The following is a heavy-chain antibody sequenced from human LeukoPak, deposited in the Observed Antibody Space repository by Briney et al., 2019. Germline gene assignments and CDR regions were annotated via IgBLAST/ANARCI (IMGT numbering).Heavy chain of an antibody. V-gene: IGHV3-23*01. CDR2: VSPPGGGT. CDR3: ARDLAWGAFDY. Sequence: GGSLRLSCAASGFTFSNHGMNWVRQAPGKGLEWLSGVSPPGGGTYYADSVKGRFTISRDDSKNTLSPQMNSLRVEDTATYYCARDLAWGAFDYWGQGTLVTVSS. D-gene: IGHD7-27*01. CDR1: GFTFSNHG. J-gene: IGHJ4*02.